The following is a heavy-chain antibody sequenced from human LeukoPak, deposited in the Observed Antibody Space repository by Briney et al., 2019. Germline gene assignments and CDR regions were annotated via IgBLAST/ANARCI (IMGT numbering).Heavy chain of an antibody. Sequence: PGGSLRLSCAASGFTFDEYAMHWVRQAPGRGLEWVSGISWNSGNIDYADSVKGRFTISRDNAKNSLYLQMNSLRAEDSALYYCARGLRDSSGYAFDYWGQGTLVTVSS. CDR2: ISWNSGNI. J-gene: IGHJ4*02. CDR1: GFTFDEYA. V-gene: IGHV3-9*01. CDR3: ARGLRDSSGYAFDY. D-gene: IGHD3-22*01.